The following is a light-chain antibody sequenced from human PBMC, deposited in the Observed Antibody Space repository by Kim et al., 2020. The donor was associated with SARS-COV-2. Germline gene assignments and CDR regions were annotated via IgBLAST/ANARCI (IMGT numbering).Light chain of an antibody. V-gene: IGLV1-47*02. J-gene: IGLJ2*01. Sequence: QSALTQPPSASGTPGQRVAISCSGSSSNIGSNFVYWYQQFPGTAPKLLIHSNDQRPSGVPDRFSGSKSGPSASLAISGLRSEDEADYYCAAWDDSLSGVLFGGGTKLTVL. CDR1: SSNIGSNF. CDR3: AAWDDSLSGVL. CDR2: SND.